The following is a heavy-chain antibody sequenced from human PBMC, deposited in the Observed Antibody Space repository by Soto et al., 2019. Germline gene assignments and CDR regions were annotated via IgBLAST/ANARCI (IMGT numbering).Heavy chain of an antibody. CDR3: ARLDSGFGATMDV. D-gene: IGHD3-10*01. Sequence: ASETLSLTCTVSGGSISSSNYYWGWIRQPPGKGLEWIGRIDYSGTTYYNPSLKSRVTISFDTSKNQFSLKLSSVTAADTAVYYCARLDSGFGATMDVWGQGTTVTVSS. V-gene: IGHV4-39*01. CDR1: GGSISSSNYY. CDR2: IDYSGTT. J-gene: IGHJ6*02.